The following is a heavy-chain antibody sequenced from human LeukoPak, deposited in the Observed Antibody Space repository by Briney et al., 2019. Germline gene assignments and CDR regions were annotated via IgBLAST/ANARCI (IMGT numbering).Heavy chain of an antibody. V-gene: IGHV3-23*01. J-gene: IGHJ3*02. CDR1: GFTSSRYA. CDR2: ISGSGGNT. D-gene: IGHD2-2*01. Sequence: GGSLTLSCAASGFTSSRYAMSWVRPPPGKGLEWVSAISGSGGNTYYADSVKGRFTISRENSKKTLCLQMNSLRAEDTAVYYCAKVSNARVVPAAMRGDAFDIWGQGTMVTVSS. CDR3: AKVSNARVVPAAMRGDAFDI.